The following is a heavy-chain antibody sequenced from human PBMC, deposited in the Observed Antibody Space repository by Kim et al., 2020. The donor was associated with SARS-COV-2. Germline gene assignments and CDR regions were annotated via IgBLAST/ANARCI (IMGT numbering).Heavy chain of an antibody. CDR3: ARHNYMDV. CDR2: IYHSGET. Sequence: SETLSLTCTVSGYSIRTHHYWGWIRQPPGKELEWIGSIYHSGETFYNSSLSSRVTVSVDTSKNQFSLTLNSVTAADTAVYYCARHNYMDVWGQGTTVTVSS. V-gene: IGHV4-38-2*02. J-gene: IGHJ6*03. CDR1: GYSIRTHHY.